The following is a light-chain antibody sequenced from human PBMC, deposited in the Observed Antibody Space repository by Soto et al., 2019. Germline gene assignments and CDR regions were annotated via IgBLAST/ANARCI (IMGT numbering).Light chain of an antibody. V-gene: IGKV3-15*01. J-gene: IGKJ4*01. CDR3: QQSNNWPLT. CDR2: RAS. Sequence: EIVLTQSPATLSLSPGERATLSCRASQSVTRDLAWYQQKPGQAPRLLIYRASTRATGVPARFSGSGSGTEFTLTISSLQSEDFAVYYCQQSNNWPLTFGGGTKVDI. CDR1: QSVTRD.